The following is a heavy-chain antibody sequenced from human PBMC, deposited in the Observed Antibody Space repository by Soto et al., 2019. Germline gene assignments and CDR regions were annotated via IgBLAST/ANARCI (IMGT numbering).Heavy chain of an antibody. CDR3: ARDVPEDVPAAMDPFDY. Sequence: QVQLVQSGAEVKKPGASVKVSCKASGYTFTSYGISWVRQAPGQGLEWMGWISAYNGNTNYAQKLQGRVTMTTDTSTSTAYMELRSLRSDDTDVYYCARDVPEDVPAAMDPFDYWGQGTLVTVSS. V-gene: IGHV1-18*01. CDR1: GYTFTSYG. J-gene: IGHJ4*02. D-gene: IGHD2-2*01. CDR2: ISAYNGNT.